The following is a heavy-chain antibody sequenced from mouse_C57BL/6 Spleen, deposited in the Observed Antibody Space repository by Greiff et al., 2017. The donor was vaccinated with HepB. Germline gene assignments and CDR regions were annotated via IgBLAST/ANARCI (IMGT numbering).Heavy chain of an antibody. CDR3: ARRKYGVVGYFDV. D-gene: IGHD1-1*01. J-gene: IGHJ1*03. Sequence: EVQLQESGPELVKPGASVKIPCKASGYTFTDYNMDWVKQSHGKSLEWIGDINPNNGGTIYNQKFKGKATLTVDKSSSTAYMELRSLTSEDTAVYYCARRKYGVVGYFDVWGTGTTVTVSS. CDR2: INPNNGGT. CDR1: GYTFTDYN. V-gene: IGHV1-18*01.